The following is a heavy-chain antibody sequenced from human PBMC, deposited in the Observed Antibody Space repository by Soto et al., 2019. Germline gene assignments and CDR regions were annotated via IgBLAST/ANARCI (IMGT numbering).Heavy chain of an antibody. V-gene: IGHV3-33*01. CDR2: IWYDGSNR. D-gene: IGHD5-12*01. Sequence: QVQLVESGGGVVQPGRSLTISCTASGFTFSTYGMHWVRQAPGKGLEWVAAIWYDGSNRYSADSVKGRFTISRDNFNNMLYLQMSSLRTEDTAVYYRARDQYSGYDSVFDSWGQGTLVTVSP. J-gene: IGHJ4*02. CDR3: ARDQYSGYDSVFDS. CDR1: GFTFSTYG.